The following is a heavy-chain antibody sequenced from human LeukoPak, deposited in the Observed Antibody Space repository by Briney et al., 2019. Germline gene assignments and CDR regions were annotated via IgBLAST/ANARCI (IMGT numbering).Heavy chain of an antibody. D-gene: IGHD2-15*01. Sequence: GESLKISCKGSGYSFTSYWIGWVRQMPGKGLEWMGIIYPGDSDTRYSPSFQGQVTISADRSISTAYLQWSSLKASDTAMYYCARRDGYCSGGSCYLFDYWGQGTLVTVFS. CDR1: GYSFTSYW. CDR2: IYPGDSDT. J-gene: IGHJ4*02. V-gene: IGHV5-51*01. CDR3: ARRDGYCSGGSCYLFDY.